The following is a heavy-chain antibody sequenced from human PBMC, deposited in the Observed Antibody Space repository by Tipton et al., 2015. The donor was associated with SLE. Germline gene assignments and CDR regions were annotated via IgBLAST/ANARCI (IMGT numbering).Heavy chain of an antibody. CDR3: ARGCGDDFWSGLTWLDP. CDR1: GGSLSDYY. V-gene: IGHV4-34*01. CDR2: INHSGGT. J-gene: IGHJ5*02. D-gene: IGHD3-3*01. Sequence: LRLSCAVYGGSLSDYYWSWIRQPPGKGLEWIGEINHSGGTTYNPSLTSRVSISIDTSNNRFSLKLTSVTAADTAVYYCARGCGDDFWSGLTWLDPWGQGALITVSS.